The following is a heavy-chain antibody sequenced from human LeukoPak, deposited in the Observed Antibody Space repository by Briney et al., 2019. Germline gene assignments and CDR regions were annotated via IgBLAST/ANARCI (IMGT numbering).Heavy chain of an antibody. CDR3: AKDTSNRKYNWFDP. D-gene: IGHD1-14*01. Sequence: GGSLRLSCAASGFTFSSYAMSWVRQAPGKGLEWVSAISGSGGSTYYADSVKGRFTISRDNSKNTLYLQMNSLRVEDTAVYYCAKDTSNRKYNWFDPWGQGTLVTVSS. J-gene: IGHJ5*02. V-gene: IGHV3-23*01. CDR2: ISGSGGST. CDR1: GFTFSSYA.